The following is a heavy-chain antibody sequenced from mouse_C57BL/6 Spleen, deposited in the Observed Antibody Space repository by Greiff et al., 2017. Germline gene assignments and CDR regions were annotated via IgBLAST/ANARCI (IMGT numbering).Heavy chain of an antibody. Sequence: QVQLQQSGAELVMPGASVKLSCKASGYTFTSYWMHWVKQRPGQGLEWIGEIDPSDSYTNYNQKFKGKSTLTVDKSSSTAYMQLSSLTSEDSAVYYCARKTGPGYFDYWGQGTTLTVSS. CDR2: IDPSDSYT. CDR1: GYTFTSYW. J-gene: IGHJ2*01. V-gene: IGHV1-69*01. D-gene: IGHD3-1*01. CDR3: ARKTGPGYFDY.